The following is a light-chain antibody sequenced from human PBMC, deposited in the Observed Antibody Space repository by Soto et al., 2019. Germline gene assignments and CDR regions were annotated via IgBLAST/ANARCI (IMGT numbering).Light chain of an antibody. V-gene: IGKV3-15*01. CDR3: QQYNTGPPWT. J-gene: IGKJ1*01. Sequence: EIVMTQSPATLSVSPGERATLSCRASQSVSSNLAWYQQKPGQAPRLLIYGASTRATGIPARFSGSGSGTEFTLTISSLQSEDFAVYYCQQYNTGPPWTCGQGTKVEIK. CDR1: QSVSSN. CDR2: GAS.